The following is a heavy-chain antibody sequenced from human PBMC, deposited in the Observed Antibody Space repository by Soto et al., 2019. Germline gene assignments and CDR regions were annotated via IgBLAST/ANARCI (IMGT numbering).Heavy chain of an antibody. CDR2: IRGKAYGGTT. J-gene: IGHJ4*02. CDR3: TRDGASSDYGFDY. CDR1: GFTFGDYA. Sequence: GGSLRLSCTASGFTFGDYAMSWFRQAPGKGLEWVGFIRGKAYGGTTEYAASVKGRFTISRDDSKSIAYLQMNSLKTEDTAVYYCTRDGASSDYGFDYWGQGTLVTVSS. V-gene: IGHV3-49*03. D-gene: IGHD4-17*01.